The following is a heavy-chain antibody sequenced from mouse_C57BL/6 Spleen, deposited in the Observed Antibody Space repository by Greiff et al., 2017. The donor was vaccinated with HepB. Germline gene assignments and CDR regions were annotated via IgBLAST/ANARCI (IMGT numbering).Heavy chain of an antibody. Sequence: VQGVESGPELVKPGASVKISCKASGYAFSSSWMNWVKQRPGKGLEWIGRIYPGDGDTNYNGKFKGKATLTADKSSSTAYMQLSSLTSEDSAVYFCARGGNGYYGWYFDVWGTGTTVTVSS. CDR2: IYPGDGDT. J-gene: IGHJ1*03. CDR3: ARGGNGYYGWYFDV. V-gene: IGHV1-82*01. CDR1: GYAFSSSW. D-gene: IGHD2-3*01.